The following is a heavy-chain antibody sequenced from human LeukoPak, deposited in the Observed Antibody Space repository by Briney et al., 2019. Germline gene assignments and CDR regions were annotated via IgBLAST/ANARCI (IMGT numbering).Heavy chain of an antibody. CDR3: AKEGDPSIAAAGILGAY. Sequence: PGGSLRLSCAASGFTFSSYAMSWVRQAPGKGLEWVAFIRYDGSNKYYADSVRGRFTISRDNSKNTLYLQMNSLRAEDTAVYYCAKEGDPSIAAAGILGAYWGQGTLVTVSS. J-gene: IGHJ4*02. CDR2: IRYDGSNK. V-gene: IGHV3-30*02. CDR1: GFTFSSYA. D-gene: IGHD6-13*01.